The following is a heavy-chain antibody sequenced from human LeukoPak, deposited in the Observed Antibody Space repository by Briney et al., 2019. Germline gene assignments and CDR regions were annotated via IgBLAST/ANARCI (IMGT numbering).Heavy chain of an antibody. CDR1: RGTFSSYA. D-gene: IGHD2-2*01. J-gene: IGHJ5*02. Sequence: SVKDSRKASRGTFSSYAISWVRPTPAPGLEWMGGIIPIFGTANYAQKLQGRVTITTDESTSTAYMELRSLRSEDTAVYYCARVAGDLEGYQLRAIHWFDPWGQGTLVTVCS. V-gene: IGHV1-69*05. CDR3: ARVAGDLEGYQLRAIHWFDP. CDR2: IIPIFGTA.